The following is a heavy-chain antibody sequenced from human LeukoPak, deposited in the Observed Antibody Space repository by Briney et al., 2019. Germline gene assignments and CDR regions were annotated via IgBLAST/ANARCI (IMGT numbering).Heavy chain of an antibody. Sequence: GGSLRLSCAASGFTFSSYWMHWVRQAPGKGLVWVSRISDGGSTTTYADSVKGRFTISRGNAKNTLYLQMNGLRAEDTAVYYCSRSAYYDGSGNYYDYWGQGTLVTVSS. D-gene: IGHD3-22*01. CDR2: ISDGGSTT. CDR1: GFTFSSYW. CDR3: SRSAYYDGSGNYYDY. V-gene: IGHV3-74*01. J-gene: IGHJ4*02.